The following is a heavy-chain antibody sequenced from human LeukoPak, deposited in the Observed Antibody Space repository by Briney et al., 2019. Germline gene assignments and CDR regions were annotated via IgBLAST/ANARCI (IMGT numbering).Heavy chain of an antibody. Sequence: SETLSLTCTVSGDSIISSSYYWGWIRQPPGKGLEWIGSIYYSGSTYYNPSLKSRVSISVDTSKNQCSLKLSSVTAADTAMYYCARGMALLRYMDVWGKGTTVTVSS. J-gene: IGHJ6*03. D-gene: IGHD5-24*01. CDR1: GDSIISSSYY. CDR3: ARGMALLRYMDV. CDR2: IYYSGST. V-gene: IGHV4-39*07.